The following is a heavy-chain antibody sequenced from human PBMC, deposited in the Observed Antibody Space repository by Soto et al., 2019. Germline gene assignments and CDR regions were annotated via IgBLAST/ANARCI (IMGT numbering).Heavy chain of an antibody. J-gene: IGHJ4*02. Sequence: PSETLSLTCTVSGGSISSSSYYWGWIRQPPGKGLEWIGSIYYSGSTYYNPSLKSRVTISVDTSKNQFSLKLSSVTAADTAVYYCARLIFPHRGTRLQSSYGYRILDYWGQGTLVTVSS. CDR1: GGSISSSSYY. CDR2: IYYSGST. CDR3: ARLIFPHRGTRLQSSYGYRILDY. D-gene: IGHD5-18*01. V-gene: IGHV4-39*01.